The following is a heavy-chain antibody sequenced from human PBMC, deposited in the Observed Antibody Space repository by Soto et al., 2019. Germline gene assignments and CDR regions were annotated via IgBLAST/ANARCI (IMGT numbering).Heavy chain of an antibody. CDR2: IYSAGSA. CDR3: ARVPSSSYHYFDY. J-gene: IGHJ4*02. V-gene: IGHV3-66*01. D-gene: IGHD6-13*01. CDR1: GFTVSSHA. Sequence: GGSLRRSCEGSGFTVSSHAMTWIHQAPGKGLEWVSVIYSAGSADFADSVKGRFTISRDNSKNTLYLQMSSLRAEDTAVYYCARVPSSSYHYFDYWGQGTLVTVSS.